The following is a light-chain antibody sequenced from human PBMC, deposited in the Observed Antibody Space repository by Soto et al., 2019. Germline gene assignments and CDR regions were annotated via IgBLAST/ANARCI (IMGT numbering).Light chain of an antibody. V-gene: IGLV1-44*01. CDR2: TNN. CDR3: AAWDDSLNGRV. J-gene: IGLJ1*01. CDR1: GSSIGINT. Sequence: QSVVTQPPSASETPGQRGSIVCFGSGSSIGINTVSWYQQLPGKAPKLPIYTNNQRPSGVPDRFSASKSGTSASLAISGLQSDDEADYYCAAWDDSLNGRVFGTGTKV.